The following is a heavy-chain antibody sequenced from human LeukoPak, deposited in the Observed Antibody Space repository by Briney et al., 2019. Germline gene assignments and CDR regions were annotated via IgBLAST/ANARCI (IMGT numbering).Heavy chain of an antibody. CDR1: GFIFRDYY. CDR2: ISSSGIIM. CDR3: AKVEMATTYYFDY. J-gene: IGHJ4*02. V-gene: IGHV3-11*01. D-gene: IGHD5-24*01. Sequence: NTGGSLRLSCAASGFIFRDYYMSWIRQAPGKGLEWVSYISSSGIIMSYADSVKGRFTISRDNSKNTLYLQMNSLRAEDTAVYYCAKVEMATTYYFDYWGQGTLVTVSS.